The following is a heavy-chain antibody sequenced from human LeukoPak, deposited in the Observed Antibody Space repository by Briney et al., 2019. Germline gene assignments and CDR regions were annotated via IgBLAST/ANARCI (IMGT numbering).Heavy chain of an antibody. J-gene: IGHJ4*02. D-gene: IGHD5-12*01. CDR1: GYTFTGYY. V-gene: IGHV1-2*02. CDR2: INPNSGGT. CDR3: ARGVVATHFGG. Sequence: ASVKVSCKASGYTFTGYYMHWVRQAPGQGVEWMGWINPNSGGTSYAQKFQGRVTMTRDTSISTAYMELSRLRSDDTAVYYCARGVVATHFGGWGQGTLVTVSS.